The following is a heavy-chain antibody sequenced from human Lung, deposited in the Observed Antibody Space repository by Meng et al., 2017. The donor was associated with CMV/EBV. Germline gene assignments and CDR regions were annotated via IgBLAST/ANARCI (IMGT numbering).Heavy chain of an antibody. CDR2: ISYDGSNK. V-gene: IGHV3-30-3*01. D-gene: IGHD3-22*01. CDR3: ARAQERYRVTMIVVVITEYYYGMDV. J-gene: IGHJ6*02. CDR1: GFTFSSYA. Sequence: GGSXRLXCAASGFTFSSYAMHWVRQAPGKGLEWVAVISYDGSNKYYADSVKGRFTISRDNSKNTLYLQMNSLRAEDTAVYYCARAQERYRVTMIVVVITEYYYGMDVWXQGTXVTGAS.